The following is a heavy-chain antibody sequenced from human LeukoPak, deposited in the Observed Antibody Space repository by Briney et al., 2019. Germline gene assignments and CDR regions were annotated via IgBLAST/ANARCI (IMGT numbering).Heavy chain of an antibody. CDR1: GYSISSGYY. CDR2: IYHSGST. J-gene: IGHJ3*02. CDR3: ARLGGISVARDI. D-gene: IGHD3-16*01. Sequence: SETLSLTCAVPGYSISSGYYWGWIRQPPGKGLEWIGSIYHSGSTYYNPSLKSRVTISVDTSKNQFSLKLSSVTAADTAVYYCARLGGISVARDIWGQGTMVTVSS. V-gene: IGHV4-38-2*01.